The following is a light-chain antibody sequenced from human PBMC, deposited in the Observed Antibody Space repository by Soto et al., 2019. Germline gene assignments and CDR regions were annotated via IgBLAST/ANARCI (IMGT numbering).Light chain of an antibody. J-gene: IGKJ2*03. CDR2: DAS. Sequence: EIVSTQSPATLSVSPVDRAITSCRSSQSVGRNLAWYQQKPGQAPRLVIYDASTRATGIPAKFSGSGSGTEFTLTISSLQSEDVAVYYCLQYDEWPYSFGQGDKVDIK. CDR3: LQYDEWPYS. CDR1: QSVGRN. V-gene: IGKV3-15*01.